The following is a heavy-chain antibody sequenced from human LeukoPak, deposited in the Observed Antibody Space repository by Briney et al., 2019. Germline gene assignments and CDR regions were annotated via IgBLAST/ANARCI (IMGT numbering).Heavy chain of an antibody. CDR1: GGTFSSYA. Sequence: ASVKVSCKASGGTFSSYAISWVRQAPGQGLEWMGGIIPIFGTANYAQEFQGRVTITADKSTSTAYMELSSLRSEDTAVYYCATHPSIAADYYYYYMDVWGTGTTVTVSS. J-gene: IGHJ6*03. D-gene: IGHD6-13*01. V-gene: IGHV1-69*06. CDR2: IIPIFGTA. CDR3: ATHPSIAADYYYYYMDV.